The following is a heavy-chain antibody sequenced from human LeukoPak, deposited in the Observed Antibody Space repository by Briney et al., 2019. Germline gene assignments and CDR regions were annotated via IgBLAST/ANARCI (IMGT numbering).Heavy chain of an antibody. CDR2: IYYSGST. CDR3: ARGGHLDDFWSGYYFY. V-gene: IGHV4-30-4*08. Sequence: PSQTLPLTCTVSGGSISSGDYYWSWIRQPPGKGLEWIGYIYYSGSTYYNPSLKSRVTISVDTSKNQFSLKLSSVTAADTAVYYCARGGHLDDFWSGYYFYWGQGTLVTVSS. D-gene: IGHD3-3*01. J-gene: IGHJ4*02. CDR1: GGSISSGDYY.